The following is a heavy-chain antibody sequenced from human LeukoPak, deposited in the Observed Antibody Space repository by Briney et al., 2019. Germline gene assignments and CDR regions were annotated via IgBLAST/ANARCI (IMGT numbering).Heavy chain of an antibody. J-gene: IGHJ4*02. CDR1: EFTFSSHW. CDR3: SRRDYSGSGTYRAVIEY. D-gene: IGHD3-10*01. Sequence: PGGSLRLSCVASEFTFSSHWMHWVRQAPGKGLEWVASIRRGSSSIYYADSVKGRFTISRDNAKNSLFLQLNSLRAEDTAVYYCSRRDYSGSGTYRAVIEYWGQGTLVAVSS. V-gene: IGHV3-21*01. CDR2: IRRGSSSI.